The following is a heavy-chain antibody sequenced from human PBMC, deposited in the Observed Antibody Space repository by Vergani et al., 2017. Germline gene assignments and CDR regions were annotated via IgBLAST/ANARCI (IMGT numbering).Heavy chain of an antibody. Sequence: VQLVESGGGLVKRGGSLRLSCAASGFTFSSYSMNWVRQAPGKGLEWLAHISDGGETKMYAESLKGRFTVSRDNTKNLLILQMKTLKVDDTATYYCGRKQSPASLMDKPIDIWGQGTLVTVSS. D-gene: IGHD1/OR15-1a*01. V-gene: IGHV3-21*05. CDR3: GRKQSPASLMDKPIDI. CDR1: GFTFSSYS. CDR2: ISDGGETK. J-gene: IGHJ5*02.